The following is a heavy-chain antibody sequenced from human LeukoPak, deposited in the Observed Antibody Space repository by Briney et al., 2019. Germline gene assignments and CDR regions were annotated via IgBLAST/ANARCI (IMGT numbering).Heavy chain of an antibody. J-gene: IGHJ6*03. Sequence: GGSRRPSWAASGSTLSSFSINWVRQPQGKGRGWVSAIRGDSRYIYYADSVRGRFTISRDNAENSLYLQMNSLRVEDTAVYYCARAFGGYDSQHFYYYMDVWGKGTTVTVSS. V-gene: IGHV3-21*01. CDR2: IRGDSRYI. D-gene: IGHD5-12*01. CDR3: ARAFGGYDSQHFYYYMDV. CDR1: GSTLSSFS.